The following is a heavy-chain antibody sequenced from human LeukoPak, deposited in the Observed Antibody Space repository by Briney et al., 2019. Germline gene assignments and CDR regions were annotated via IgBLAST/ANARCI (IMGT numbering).Heavy chain of an antibody. V-gene: IGHV1-8*01. Sequence: ASVKVSCKASGYTFTSYDINWVRQATGQGLEWMGWMNPNSGNTGYAQKFQGRVTMTRNTSISTAYMELRSLRSEDTAIYYCAKLATSDTGETYWGQGTLVTVSS. CDR3: AKLATSDTGETY. CDR1: GYTFTSYD. CDR2: MNPNSGNT. D-gene: IGHD3-16*01. J-gene: IGHJ4*02.